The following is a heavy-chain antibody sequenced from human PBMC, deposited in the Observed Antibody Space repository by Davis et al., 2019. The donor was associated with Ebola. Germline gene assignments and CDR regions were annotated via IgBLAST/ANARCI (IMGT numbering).Heavy chain of an antibody. CDR2: IRSKANSYAT. J-gene: IGHJ5*02. V-gene: IGHV3-73*01. CDR1: GFTFSGSA. Sequence: GESLKISCAASGFTFSGSAMHWVRQASGKGLEWVGRIRSKANSYATAYAASVKGRFTISRDDSKNTAYLQMNSLKTEDTAVYYCTRRAPSRYCSGGSCYFFDPWGQGTLVTVSS. CDR3: TRRAPSRYCSGGSCYFFDP. D-gene: IGHD2-15*01.